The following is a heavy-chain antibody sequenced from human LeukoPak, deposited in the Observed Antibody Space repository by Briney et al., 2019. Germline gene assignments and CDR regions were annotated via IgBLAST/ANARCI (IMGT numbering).Heavy chain of an antibody. CDR1: GGTFSNYT. J-gene: IGHJ6*04. CDR2: IIPIFGTA. V-gene: IGHV1-69*06. D-gene: IGHD6-13*01. Sequence: SVKVSCKASGGTFSNYTTSWVRQAPGQGLEWMGGIIPIFGTANYAQKFQGRVTITADKSTSTAYMELSSLRSEDTAVYYCARNPGYSGSWYPTMDVWGKGTTVTVSS. CDR3: ARNPGYSGSWYPTMDV.